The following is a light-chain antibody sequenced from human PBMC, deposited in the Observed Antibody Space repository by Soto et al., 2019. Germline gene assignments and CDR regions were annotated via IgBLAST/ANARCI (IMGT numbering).Light chain of an antibody. CDR3: KSYAGINTYV. CDR1: KNDIGVYDF. J-gene: IGLJ1*01. Sequence: QSVLTQPPSASGSPGQSVTISCTGTKNDIGVYDFVSWYQHHPGKAPRLIIYEVVQRPSGVPDRFSGSKSGNTASLTVSGLQAADEGDYFCKSYAGINTYVFGSGTKLTVL. V-gene: IGLV2-8*01. CDR2: EVV.